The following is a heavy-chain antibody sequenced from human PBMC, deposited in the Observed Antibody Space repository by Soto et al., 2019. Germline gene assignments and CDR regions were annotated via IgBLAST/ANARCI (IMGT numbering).Heavy chain of an antibody. V-gene: IGHV1-69*12. J-gene: IGHJ3*02. D-gene: IGHD1-26*01. CDR2: IIPIFATA. CDR3: ARDQGATILTAFDI. CDR1: GGTFSSYA. Sequence: QVQLVQSGAEVKKPGSSVKVSCKASGGTFSSYAISWVRQAPGQGLEWMGGIIPIFATANYAQKFQGRVTLTADESTSTADMELNSLRSEDTAVYYRARDQGATILTAFDIWGQGTMVTVSS.